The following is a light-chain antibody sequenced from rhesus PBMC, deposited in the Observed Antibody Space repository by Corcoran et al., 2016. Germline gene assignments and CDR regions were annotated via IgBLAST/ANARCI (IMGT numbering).Light chain of an antibody. V-gene: IGKV1-43*02. CDR2: DAS. CDR3: LQDASGPFT. CDR1: EGINTD. J-gene: IGKJ3*01. Sequence: DIQMTQSPSSLSAAVGDRVTITGRACEGINTDVSWDQQKPGKPPRRLIYDASSLESGVQSRFSGSGSGTDFTLTVSSLLPEDFATYDWLQDASGPFTLGHGTKLD.